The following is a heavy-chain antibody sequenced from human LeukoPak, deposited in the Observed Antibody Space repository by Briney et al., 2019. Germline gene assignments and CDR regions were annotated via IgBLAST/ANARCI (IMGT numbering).Heavy chain of an antibody. CDR3: ASPGYSAYDAD. Sequence: GGSLRLSCAASGFTFSSYELNWVRQAPGKGLEWVSYISGSGSTKYYADSVKGRFTISRDNAKNSLYLQMNSLRAEDTAVNYCASPGYSAYDADWGQGTLVTVSS. CDR1: GFTFSSYE. J-gene: IGHJ4*02. V-gene: IGHV3-48*03. CDR2: ISGSGSTK. D-gene: IGHD5-12*01.